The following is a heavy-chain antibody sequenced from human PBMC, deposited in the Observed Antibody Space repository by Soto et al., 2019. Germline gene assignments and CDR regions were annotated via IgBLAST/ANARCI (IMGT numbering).Heavy chain of an antibody. CDR1: GGTFSTYA. CDR3: ARSQDSSGYWNNCFDP. Sequence: QVQLVQSGAEVKMPGSSVKVSCKASGGTFSTYAMTWVRQAPGQGLEWMGGIIPIFGTANYPQKFQGRVMITADESTSTAYMKLSSLRSEDTAVYYCARSQDSSGYWNNCFDPWGQGTLVTVSS. V-gene: IGHV1-69*01. J-gene: IGHJ5*02. CDR2: IIPIFGTA. D-gene: IGHD3-22*01.